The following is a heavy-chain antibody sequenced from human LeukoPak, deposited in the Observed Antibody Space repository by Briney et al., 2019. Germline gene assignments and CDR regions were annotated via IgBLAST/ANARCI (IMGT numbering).Heavy chain of an antibody. CDR2: IYYSGST. CDR1: GGSISSYY. Sequence: PSETLSLTCTVSGGSISSYYWSWIRQPPRKGLEWIGYIYYSGSTNYNPSLKSQITMSIDTSKNQFSLKLSSVTAAHTAVYYRARSLGGDNGFDIWGQGTSVTVSS. V-gene: IGHV4-59*08. J-gene: IGHJ3*02. CDR3: ARSLGGDNGFDI. D-gene: IGHD3-3*01.